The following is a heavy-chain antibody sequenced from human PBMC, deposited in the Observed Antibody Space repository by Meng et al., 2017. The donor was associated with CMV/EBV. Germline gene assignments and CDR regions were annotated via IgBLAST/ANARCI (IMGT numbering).Heavy chain of an antibody. D-gene: IGHD3-10*01. CDR2: ISSSSSYI. V-gene: IGHV3-21*01. J-gene: IGHJ4*02. CDR1: GFTFSSYS. Sequence: GESLKISCAASGFTFSSYSMNWVRQAPGKGLEWVSSISSSSSYIYYADSVKGRFTISRDNAKNSLYLQMNSLRAEDTAVYYCARDSGYNGSGSYGDYWGQGTLVTVSS. CDR3: ARDSGYNGSGSYGDY.